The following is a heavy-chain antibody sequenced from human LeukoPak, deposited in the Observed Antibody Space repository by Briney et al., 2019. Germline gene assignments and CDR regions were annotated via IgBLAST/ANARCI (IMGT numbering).Heavy chain of an antibody. V-gene: IGHV4-38-2*01. CDR1: GYSISSGYF. D-gene: IGHD6-6*01. Sequence: SETLSLTRAVSGYSISSGYFWGWIRQPPGKGLEWIGNIYHSGSTYYNPSLKSRVTISIYTSKNQFSLKLSSVTAADTAVYYCARGAIAPRLLSYWGQGTLVTVSS. J-gene: IGHJ4*02. CDR3: ARGAIAPRLLSY. CDR2: IYHSGST.